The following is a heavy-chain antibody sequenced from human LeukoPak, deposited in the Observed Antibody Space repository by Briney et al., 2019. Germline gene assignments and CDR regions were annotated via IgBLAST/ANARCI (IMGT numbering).Heavy chain of an antibody. CDR1: GGSFSGYY. V-gene: IGHV4-34*01. CDR2: INHSGST. CDR3: ARARGAYYGSGSYYPSSSYFDY. D-gene: IGHD3-10*01. J-gene: IGHJ4*02. Sequence: SETLSLTCAVYGGSFSGYYWSWIRQPPGKGLEWIGEINHSGSTNYNPSLKSRVTISVDTSKTRFSLKLSSVTAAHTAVYYCARARGAYYGSGSYYPSSSYFDYWGQGTLVTVSS.